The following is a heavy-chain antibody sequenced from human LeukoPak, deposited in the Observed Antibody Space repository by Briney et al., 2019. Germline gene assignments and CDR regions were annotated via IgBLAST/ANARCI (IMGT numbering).Heavy chain of an antibody. Sequence: PGGSLRLSCVASGFTFSSYWMSWVRQAPGKGLEWVANIKEEGSGKYYVASVKGRFNISRDNAKNSLYLQMNSLRAEDTAVYYCARIYYDSSGYRLFDYWGQGTLVIVSS. CDR1: GFTFSSYW. J-gene: IGHJ4*02. CDR2: IKEEGSGK. D-gene: IGHD3-22*01. V-gene: IGHV3-7*02. CDR3: ARIYYDSSGYRLFDY.